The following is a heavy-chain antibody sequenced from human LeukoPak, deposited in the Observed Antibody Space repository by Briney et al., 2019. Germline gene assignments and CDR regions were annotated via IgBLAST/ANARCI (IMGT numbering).Heavy chain of an antibody. Sequence: SETLSLTCTVSGGSISSYYWSWIRQPAGKGLEWIGRIYTSGSTNYNTSLKSRLTLSIDTSNNQFSLSLNSVTAADTAIYYCARDLLRGESGSWFEGFDIWGQGTKVTVSS. D-gene: IGHD6-13*01. CDR2: IYTSGST. J-gene: IGHJ3*02. CDR3: ARDLLRGESGSWFEGFDI. CDR1: GGSISSYY. V-gene: IGHV4-4*07.